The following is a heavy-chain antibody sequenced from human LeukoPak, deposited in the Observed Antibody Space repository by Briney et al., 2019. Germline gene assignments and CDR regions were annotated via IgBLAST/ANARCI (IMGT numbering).Heavy chain of an antibody. V-gene: IGHV3-23*01. J-gene: IGHJ3*02. CDR2: ISGSGGST. CDR3: AKVTQLGRGAFDI. CDR1: GFTFSSYA. D-gene: IGHD3-16*01. Sequence: GGSLRLSCAASGFTFSSYAMSWVRQAPGKGLEWVSAISGSGGSTYYADSVKGRFTISRDNSKNTLHLQMNSLRAEDTAVYYCAKVTQLGRGAFDIWGQGTMVTVSS.